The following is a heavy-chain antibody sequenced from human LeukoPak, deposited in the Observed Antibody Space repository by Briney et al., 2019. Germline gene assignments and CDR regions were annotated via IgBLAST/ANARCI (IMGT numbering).Heavy chain of an antibody. J-gene: IGHJ5*02. CDR2: ISSSGSTI. CDR1: GFTFSSYE. D-gene: IGHD2-15*01. V-gene: IGHV3-48*03. Sequence: GGSLRLSCAASGFTFSSYEMNWVRQAPGKGLEWVSYISSSGSTIYYADSVKGRFTISRDNAKNSLYLQMNSLRAEDTAVYYCARDGNPIVVVVAATLGGWFDPWGQGTLVTVSS. CDR3: ARDGNPIVVVVAATLGGWFDP.